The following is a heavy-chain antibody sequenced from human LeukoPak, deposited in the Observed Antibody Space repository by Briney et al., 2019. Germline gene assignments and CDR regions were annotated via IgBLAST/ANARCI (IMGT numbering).Heavy chain of an antibody. Sequence: ASVKVSCKASGYTFTSYYMHWVRQAPGQGLEWMGWINPNSGGTNYAQKFQGRVTMTRDTSISTAYMELSRLRSDDTAVYYCARAISRGYSYGYAYWGQGTLVTVSS. J-gene: IGHJ4*02. CDR3: ARAISRGYSYGYAY. V-gene: IGHV1-2*02. CDR1: GYTFTSYY. CDR2: INPNSGGT. D-gene: IGHD5-18*01.